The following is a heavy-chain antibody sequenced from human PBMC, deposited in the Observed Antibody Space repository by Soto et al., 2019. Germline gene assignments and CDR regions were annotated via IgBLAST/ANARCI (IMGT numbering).Heavy chain of an antibody. V-gene: IGHV1-2*04. CDR3: ARGGPVTMIVSVYYGMDV. D-gene: IGHD3-22*01. CDR2: INPNSGGT. CDR1: GYTFTGYY. Sequence: ASVKVSCKASGYTFTGYYMHWVRQAPGQGLEWMGWINPNSGGTNYAQKFQGWVTMTRDTSISTAYMELSRLRSDDTAVYYCARGGPVTMIVSVYYGMDVWGQGTTVTVSS. J-gene: IGHJ6*02.